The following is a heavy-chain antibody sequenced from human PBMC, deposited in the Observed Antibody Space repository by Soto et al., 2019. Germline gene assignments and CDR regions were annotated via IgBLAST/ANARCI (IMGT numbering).Heavy chain of an antibody. CDR1: GFTFGDYA. Sequence: SLRLSCTASGFTFGDYAMSWVRQAPGKGLEWVGFIRSKAYGGTXXXXXXXXXRFTISRDDSKSIAYLQMNSLKTEDTAVYYCTSGSGSYTPYYFDYWGQGTLVTVSS. CDR3: TSGSGSYTPYYFDY. J-gene: IGHJ4*02. D-gene: IGHD3-10*01. V-gene: IGHV3-49*04. CDR2: IRSKAYGGTX.